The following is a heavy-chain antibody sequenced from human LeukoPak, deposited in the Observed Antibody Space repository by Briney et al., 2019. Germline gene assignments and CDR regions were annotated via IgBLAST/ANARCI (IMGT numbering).Heavy chain of an antibody. Sequence: GGSLRLSCAASGFTFSSYSMNWVRQAPGKGLEWVSSISISSSYIYYADSVKGRFTISRDNAKNSLYLQMNSLRAEDTAVYYCARDSKYGSGCYLMAFDIWGQGTMVTVSS. CDR2: ISISSSYI. CDR3: ARDSKYGSGCYLMAFDI. CDR1: GFTFSSYS. V-gene: IGHV3-21*01. D-gene: IGHD6-19*01. J-gene: IGHJ3*02.